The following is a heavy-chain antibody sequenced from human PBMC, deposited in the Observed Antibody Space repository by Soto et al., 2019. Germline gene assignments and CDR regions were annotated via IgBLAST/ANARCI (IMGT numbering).Heavy chain of an antibody. D-gene: IGHD4-4*01. CDR3: PRGNLGGFDL. V-gene: IGHV3-74*01. CDR1: GFTFNYYW. J-gene: IGHJ3*01. CDR2: IQNDGSRT. Sequence: EVQLVESEGGLVQRGGSLRLSCAASGFTFNYYWMHWVRQAPGQGLMWVAHIQNDGSRTTYADSVKGRFTISIDNAKNTMYLQMNSLRAEDTAVYYCPRGNLGGFDLWCQGTTVTVSS.